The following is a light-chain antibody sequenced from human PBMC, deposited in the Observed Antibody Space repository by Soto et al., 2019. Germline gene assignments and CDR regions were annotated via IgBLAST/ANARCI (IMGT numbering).Light chain of an antibody. CDR3: LKYNTAPVT. CDR1: QGISNS. J-gene: IGKJ5*01. Sequence: DIQMTQSPSSLSASVGDRVNITCRASQGISNSLAWYQQQPGKVPRLLIYAASTLQSGVPSRFSGSGSETDFTLSISSLQPEDVATYYCLKYNTAPVTFGQGTRLEIK. V-gene: IGKV1-27*01. CDR2: AAS.